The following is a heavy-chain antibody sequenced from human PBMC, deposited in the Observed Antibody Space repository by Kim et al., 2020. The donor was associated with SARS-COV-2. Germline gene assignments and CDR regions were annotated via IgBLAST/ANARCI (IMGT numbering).Heavy chain of an antibody. CDR1: GFTFSSYS. V-gene: IGHV3-21*01. CDR3: ARGAGSDYYGSGSAFDY. CDR2: ISSSSSYI. J-gene: IGHJ4*02. D-gene: IGHD3-10*01. Sequence: GGSLRLSCAASGFTFSSYSMNWVRQAPGKGLEWVSSISSSSSYIYYADSVKGRFTISRDNAKNSLYLQMNSLRAEDTAVYYCARGAGSDYYGSGSAFDYWGQGTLVTVSS.